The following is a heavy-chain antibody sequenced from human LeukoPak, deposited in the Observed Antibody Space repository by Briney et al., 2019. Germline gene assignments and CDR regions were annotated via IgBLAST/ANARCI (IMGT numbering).Heavy chain of an antibody. D-gene: IGHD3-22*01. V-gene: IGHV3-23*01. CDR2: ISGSGGST. CDR1: GFTFSSYA. J-gene: IGHJ4*02. CDR3: AKDLRPDYYDSRGED. Sequence: GGSLRLSCAASGFTFSSYAMSWVRQAPGKGLEWVSAISGSGGSTYYADSVKGRFTISRDNSKNTLYLQMNSLRAEDTAVYHCAKDLRPDYYDSRGEDWGQGTLVTVSS.